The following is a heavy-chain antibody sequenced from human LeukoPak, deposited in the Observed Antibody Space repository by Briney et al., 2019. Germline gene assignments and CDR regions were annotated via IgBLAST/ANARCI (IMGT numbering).Heavy chain of an antibody. Sequence: SETLSLTCTVSGGSISSYYWSWIRQPPGKGLEWIGYIYYSGSTNYNPSLKSRVTISVDTSKNQLSLKLSSVTAADTAVYYCAGAAGVYYYYGMDVWGQGTTVTVSS. D-gene: IGHD2-8*01. CDR3: AGAAGVYYYYGMDV. V-gene: IGHV4-59*01. CDR1: GGSISSYY. J-gene: IGHJ6*02. CDR2: IYYSGST.